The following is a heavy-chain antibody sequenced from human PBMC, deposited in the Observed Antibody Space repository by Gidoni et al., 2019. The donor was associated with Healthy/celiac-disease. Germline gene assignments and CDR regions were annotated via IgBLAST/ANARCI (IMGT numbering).Heavy chain of an antibody. Sequence: QVQLVESGGGGVQPGRSLRLSCAASGFTFSSYGMHWVRQAPGKGLEWVAVISYDGSNKYYADTVEGRFTISRDNSKNTLYLQMNSLRAEDTAVYYCAKERGIGIAAAAPWGQGTLVTVSS. V-gene: IGHV3-30*18. D-gene: IGHD6-13*01. CDR3: AKERGIGIAAAAP. CDR1: GFTFSSYG. CDR2: ISYDGSNK. J-gene: IGHJ5*02.